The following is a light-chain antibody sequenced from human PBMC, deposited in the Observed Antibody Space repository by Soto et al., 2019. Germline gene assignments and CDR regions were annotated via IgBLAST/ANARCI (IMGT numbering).Light chain of an antibody. CDR3: QQTYRTPLT. CDR1: QSVGSSY. V-gene: IGKV3-20*01. Sequence: EIVLTQSPGTLSLSPGERATLSCRASQSVGSSYLAWYQQKPGQAPRLLIYGASSRATGIPDRFSGGGSGTDFTLAINRLEPEDFAVYYCQQTYRTPLTFGGGTKVDIK. J-gene: IGKJ4*01. CDR2: GAS.